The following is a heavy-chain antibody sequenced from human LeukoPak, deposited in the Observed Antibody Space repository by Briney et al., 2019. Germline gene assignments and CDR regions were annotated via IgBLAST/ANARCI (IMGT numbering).Heavy chain of an antibody. CDR3: ARLRLAAAGTAYYFEN. CDR2: IYYSGSS. CDR1: GGSVSSGGSY. D-gene: IGHD6-13*01. J-gene: IGHJ4*02. Sequence: PSETLSLTCTVSGGSVSSGGSYWAWIRQPPGTGLEWIGSIYYSGSSYYNPSLKSRVTISVDMSKNHFSLKVNSVTAADTAVYYCARLRLAAAGTAYYFENWGQGTLVTVS. V-gene: IGHV4-39*02.